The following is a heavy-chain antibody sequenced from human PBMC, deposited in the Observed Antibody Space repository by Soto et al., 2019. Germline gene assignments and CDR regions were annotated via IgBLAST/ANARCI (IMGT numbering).Heavy chain of an antibody. CDR2: IKSKTDGGTR. D-gene: IGHD3-10*01. V-gene: IGHV3-15*05. CDR3: VKDHGTAMVRGGLDS. Sequence: GGSLRLSCAASGFPFSNGWMSWVRQDPGKGLEWVGRIKSKTDGGTRDYADSVKGRFTISRDNSKNTLYLQMSSLRPEDTAVYYCVKDHGTAMVRGGLDSWGQGALVTVSS. CDR1: GFPFSNGW. J-gene: IGHJ4*02.